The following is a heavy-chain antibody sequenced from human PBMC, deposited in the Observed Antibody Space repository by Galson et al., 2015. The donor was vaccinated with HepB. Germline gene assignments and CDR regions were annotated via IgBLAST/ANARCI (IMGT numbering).Heavy chain of an antibody. J-gene: IGHJ3*02. D-gene: IGHD6-19*01. CDR3: VAEEPSSGWYIGAFDI. V-gene: IGHV4-39*01. Sequence: TLSLTCTVSGGSISSSSYYWGWIRQPPGKGLEWIGSIYYSGSTYYNPSLKSRVTISVDTSKNQFSLKLSSVTAADTAVYYCVAEEPSSGWYIGAFDIWGQGTMVTVSS. CDR2: IYYSGST. CDR1: GGSISSSSYY.